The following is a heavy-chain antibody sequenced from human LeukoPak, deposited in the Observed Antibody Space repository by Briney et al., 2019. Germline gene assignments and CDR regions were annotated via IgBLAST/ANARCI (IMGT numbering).Heavy chain of an antibody. CDR1: GGSMSSDSYY. Sequence: SETLSLTCNVSGGSMSSDSYYWGWIRQPPGKGLEWIGSMYYSENTYYNPSLKSRVKISVDTSKNQFSLKLSSVTAADTAVYYCARGPGIADYYFDYWGQGTLVTVSS. CDR3: ARGPGIADYYFDY. J-gene: IGHJ4*02. V-gene: IGHV4-39*07. D-gene: IGHD6-13*01. CDR2: MYYSENT.